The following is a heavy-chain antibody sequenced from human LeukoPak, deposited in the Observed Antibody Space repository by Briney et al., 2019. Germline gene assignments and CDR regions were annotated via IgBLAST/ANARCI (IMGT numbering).Heavy chain of an antibody. Sequence: SETLSLTCTVSGGSISSSSYYWGWMRQPPGKGLEWIGSIYYSGSTYYNPSLKSRVTISADTSKNQFSLKLSSVTAADTAVYYCARALSSSDAFDIWGQGTMVTLSS. D-gene: IGHD6-13*01. J-gene: IGHJ3*02. CDR1: GGSISSSSYY. V-gene: IGHV4-39*01. CDR3: ARALSSSDAFDI. CDR2: IYYSGST.